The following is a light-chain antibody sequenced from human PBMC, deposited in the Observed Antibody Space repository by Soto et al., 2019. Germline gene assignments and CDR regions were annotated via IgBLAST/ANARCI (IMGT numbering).Light chain of an antibody. CDR2: AAF. Sequence: EIVLRQSPGTLALSPGESATLSCRVSQSISTNYLAWYQQKPGQAPRLLIYAAFSRLTGIPDRFSGSGSGTDFTLTISRLEPEDFAVYYCQQYGRTFGQGTRLEIK. CDR1: QSISTNY. CDR3: QQYGRT. J-gene: IGKJ5*01. V-gene: IGKV3-20*01.